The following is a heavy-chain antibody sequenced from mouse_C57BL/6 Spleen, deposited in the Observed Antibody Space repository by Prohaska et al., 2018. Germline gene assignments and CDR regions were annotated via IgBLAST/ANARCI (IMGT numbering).Heavy chain of an antibody. CDR1: GYTFTDYY. D-gene: IGHD1-1*01. CDR3: ERLYGFDY. Sequence: EVQLQQSGPELVKPGASVKISCKASGYTFTDYYMNWVKQSHGKSLEWIGDINPNNGGTSYNQKCKGKATLTVDKSSSTAYMELRSLTSEDSAVYYCERLYGFDYWGQGTTLTVSS. V-gene: IGHV1-26*01. J-gene: IGHJ2*01. CDR2: INPNNGGT.